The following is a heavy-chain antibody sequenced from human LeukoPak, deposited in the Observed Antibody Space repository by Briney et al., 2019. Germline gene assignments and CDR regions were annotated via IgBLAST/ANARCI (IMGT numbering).Heavy chain of an antibody. D-gene: IGHD1-26*01. CDR2: ISGSGGST. CDR3: AKDKGGSYYPAYFDY. Sequence: GGSLRLSCAASGFTFSSYAMSWVRQAPGKGLEWVSAISGSGGSTYYADSVKGRFTISRDNSKNTLYLQMNSLRAEDTAVYYCAKDKGGSYYPAYFDYWGQGTLVTVSS. J-gene: IGHJ4*02. V-gene: IGHV3-23*01. CDR1: GFTFSSYA.